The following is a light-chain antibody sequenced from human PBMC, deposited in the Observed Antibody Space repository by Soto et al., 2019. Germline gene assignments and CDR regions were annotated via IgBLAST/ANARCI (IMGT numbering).Light chain of an antibody. V-gene: IGKV3-15*01. Sequence: EIVMTQSPATLSVSPGERATLSCRASQSVSSNLAWYQQKPDQAPRLLIYGASTRATGIPARFSGSGSGTEFTLTISSLQSEDFAVYYCQQYNNWPFPSLTFGQGTKVEIK. CDR1: QSVSSN. J-gene: IGKJ1*01. CDR3: QQYNNWPFPSLT. CDR2: GAS.